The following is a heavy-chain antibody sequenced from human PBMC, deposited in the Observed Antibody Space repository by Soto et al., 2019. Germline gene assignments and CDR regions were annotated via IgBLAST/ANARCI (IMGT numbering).Heavy chain of an antibody. V-gene: IGHV3-11*01. CDR3: ARYTAMVMFYYYGMDV. CDR2: ISSSGSTI. D-gene: IGHD5-18*01. Sequence: LRLSCAASGFTFSDYYMSWIRQAPGKGLEWVSYISSSGSTIYYADSVKGRFTISRDNAKNSLYLQMNSLRAEDTAVYYCARYTAMVMFYYYGMDVWGQGTTVTVSS. J-gene: IGHJ6*02. CDR1: GFTFSDYY.